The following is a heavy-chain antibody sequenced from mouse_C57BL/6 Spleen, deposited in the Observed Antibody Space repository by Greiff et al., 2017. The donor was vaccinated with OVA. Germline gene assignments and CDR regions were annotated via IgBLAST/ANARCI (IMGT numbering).Heavy chain of an antibody. CDR1: GYAFTNYL. Sequence: QVQLQQSGAELVRPGTSVKVSCKASGYAFTNYLIEWVKQRPGQGLEWIGVINPGSGGTNYNEKFKGKATLTADKSSSTAYMQLSSLTSEDAAVYVCARKGLDYAMDYWGQGTSVTVSS. CDR3: ARKGLDYAMDY. D-gene: IGHD3-3*01. V-gene: IGHV1-54*01. J-gene: IGHJ4*01. CDR2: INPGSGGT.